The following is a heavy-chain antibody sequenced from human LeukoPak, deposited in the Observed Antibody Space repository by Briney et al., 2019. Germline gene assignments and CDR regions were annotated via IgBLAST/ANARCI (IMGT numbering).Heavy chain of an antibody. CDR1: GGSISSSSYY. D-gene: IGHD3-22*01. CDR2: IYYSGST. J-gene: IGHJ4*02. CDR3: ARHFYDSSGTDY. V-gene: IGHV4-39*01. Sequence: SETLSLTCTVSGGSISSSSYYWGWIRQPPGKGLEWIGSIYYSGSTYYNPSLKSRVTISVDTSKTQFSLKLSSVTAADTAVYYCARHFYDSSGTDYWGQGTLVTVSS.